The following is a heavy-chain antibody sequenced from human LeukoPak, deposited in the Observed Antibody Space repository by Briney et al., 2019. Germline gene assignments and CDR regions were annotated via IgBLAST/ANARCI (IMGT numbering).Heavy chain of an antibody. CDR3: TRLGWNYGSDWFDP. V-gene: IGHV3-73*01. Sequence: PGGSLRLSCAASGFTFSGSAMHWVRQASGKGLEWVGRIRSKANSYATAYAASVKGRFTISRDDSKNTAYLQMNSLKTEDTAVCYCTRLGWNYGSDWFDPWGQGTLVTVSS. CDR1: GFTFSGSA. J-gene: IGHJ5*02. CDR2: IRSKANSYAT. D-gene: IGHD1-7*01.